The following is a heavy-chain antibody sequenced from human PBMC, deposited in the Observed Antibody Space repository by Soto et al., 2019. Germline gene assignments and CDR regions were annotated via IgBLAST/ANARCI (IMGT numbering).Heavy chain of an antibody. CDR2: IDPSDSYT. Sequence: PGESLKISCKGSGYSFTSYWISWVRQMPGKGLEWMGRIDPSDSYTNYSPSFQGHVTISADKSISTAYLQWSSLKASDTAMYYCASIYSSSWLDDLQSHIDVWGQGTTVTVSS. CDR3: ASIYSSSWLDDLQSHIDV. D-gene: IGHD6-13*01. CDR1: GYSFTSYW. J-gene: IGHJ6*02. V-gene: IGHV5-10-1*01.